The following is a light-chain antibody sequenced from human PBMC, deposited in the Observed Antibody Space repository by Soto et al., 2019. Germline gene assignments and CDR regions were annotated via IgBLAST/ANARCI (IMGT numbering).Light chain of an antibody. Sequence: EIVLTQSPGTLSLSPGERATLSCRASQSVSSSYLAWYQQKPGQAPRLLIYGASNRATGIPDRFSGGGSGTDFILTISRLEPEDYAVYYCQQYCSSPLFTFGPGTKVDVK. CDR1: QSVSSSY. CDR2: GAS. J-gene: IGKJ3*01. CDR3: QQYCSSPLFT. V-gene: IGKV3-20*01.